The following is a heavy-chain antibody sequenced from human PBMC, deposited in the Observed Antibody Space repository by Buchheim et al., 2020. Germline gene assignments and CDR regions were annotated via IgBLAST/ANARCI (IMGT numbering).Heavy chain of an antibody. CDR3: ARDGHNNFGEYFAMDV. Sequence: QMQLQESGPGLVKPLQTLSLTCTVSGGSINRGGYYWSWIRQHSVRGLEWIGYIYYTGATYYSTSLQRRVSISADMSKNHFSLRVNSVTAADTAVYFCARDGHNNFGEYFAMDVWGQGT. V-gene: IGHV4-31*03. J-gene: IGHJ6*02. CDR1: GGSINRGGYY. D-gene: IGHD4-11*01. CDR2: IYYTGAT.